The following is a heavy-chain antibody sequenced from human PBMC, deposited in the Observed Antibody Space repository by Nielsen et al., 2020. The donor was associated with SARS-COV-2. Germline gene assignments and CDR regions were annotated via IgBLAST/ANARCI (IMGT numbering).Heavy chain of an antibody. CDR1: GFTFSSYS. D-gene: IGHD3-10*01. Sequence: GESLKISCAASGFTFSSYSMNWVRQAPGKGLEWVSPISSSSSYIYYADSVKGRFTISRDNAKNSLYLQMNSLRAEDTAVYHCATLPRGVILQLDAFDIWGQGTMVTVSS. V-gene: IGHV3-21*01. CDR3: ATLPRGVILQLDAFDI. J-gene: IGHJ3*02. CDR2: ISSSSSYI.